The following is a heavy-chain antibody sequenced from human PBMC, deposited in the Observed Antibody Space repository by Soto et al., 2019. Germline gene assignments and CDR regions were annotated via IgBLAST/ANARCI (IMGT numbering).Heavy chain of an antibody. CDR2: ISPSSSYT. V-gene: IGHV3-11*06. D-gene: IGHD6-13*01. CDR1: GFTFSDYY. Sequence: QVQLVESGGGMVKPGGSLRLSCAASGFTFSDYYMSWIRQAPRKGLEWVSYISPSSSYTNYAVSVKGRFTISRDNGKNSVYLQMNSLRSEDTAVYYCARNHIAASGTSAYDIWGQGTMVTVSS. J-gene: IGHJ3*02. CDR3: ARNHIAASGTSAYDI.